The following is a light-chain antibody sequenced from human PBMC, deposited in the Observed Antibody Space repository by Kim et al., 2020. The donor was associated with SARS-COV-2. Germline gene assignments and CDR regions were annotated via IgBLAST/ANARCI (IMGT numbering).Light chain of an antibody. Sequence: QSVLTQPPSASGTPGQRVIISCSGSSSNIGSHNVNWYQQLPGTAPKLLIYRSNQRPSGIPDRFSGSKSGTSASLAIIGLQSEDEADYSCAAWDGSLNVVLFGGGTKLTVL. CDR2: RSN. V-gene: IGLV1-44*01. J-gene: IGLJ2*01. CDR1: SSNIGSHN. CDR3: AAWDGSLNVVL.